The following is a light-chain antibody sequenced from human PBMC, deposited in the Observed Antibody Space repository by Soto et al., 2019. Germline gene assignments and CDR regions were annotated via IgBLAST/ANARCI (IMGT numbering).Light chain of an antibody. J-gene: IGKJ1*01. CDR2: XAS. CDR3: QQLFHAPT. Sequence: DIVTPQFPDSLAVSLGGRATINCXSNQIVLLISRNKNFLISYXXKHXXXYQXXPXKPTXXXLSXASTRESGVPDLFSGSGYGTEFTITISRLHSEDVAMYYCQQLFHAPTFGQGTKVDIK. V-gene: IGKV4-1*01. CDR1: QIVLLISRNKNF.